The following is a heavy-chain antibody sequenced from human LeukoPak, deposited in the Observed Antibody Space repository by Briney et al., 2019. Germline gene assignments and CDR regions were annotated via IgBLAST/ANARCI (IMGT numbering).Heavy chain of an antibody. CDR1: GFTFSSYS. V-gene: IGHV3-21*01. Sequence: PGGSLRLSCAASGFTFSSYSMNWVRRAPGKGLEWVSSISSSSSYIYYADSVKGRFTISRDNAKNSLYLQMNSLRAEDTAVYYCARAHYYDSSGYFLDDAFDIWGQGTMVTVSS. CDR3: ARAHYYDSSGYFLDDAFDI. CDR2: ISSSSSYI. D-gene: IGHD3-22*01. J-gene: IGHJ3*02.